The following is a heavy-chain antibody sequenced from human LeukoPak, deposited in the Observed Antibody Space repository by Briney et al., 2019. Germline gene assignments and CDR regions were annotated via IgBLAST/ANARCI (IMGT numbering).Heavy chain of an antibody. Sequence: PGGSLRLSCAASGFTFSSYWMSWVRQAPGRGLEWVAFIRYDGSNKYYADSVKGRFTISRDNSKNTLYLQMNSLRAEDTAVYYCAKLVKIVVVIPADAFDIWGQGTMVTVSS. CDR1: GFTFSSYW. D-gene: IGHD2-21*01. J-gene: IGHJ3*02. V-gene: IGHV3-30*02. CDR2: IRYDGSNK. CDR3: AKLVKIVVVIPADAFDI.